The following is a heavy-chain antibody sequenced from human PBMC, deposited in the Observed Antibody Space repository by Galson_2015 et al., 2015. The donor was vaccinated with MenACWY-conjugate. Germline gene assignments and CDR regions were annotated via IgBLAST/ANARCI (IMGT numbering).Heavy chain of an antibody. CDR2: ITSSGDTI. CDR3: AKDPNGDYVGAFDT. D-gene: IGHD4-17*01. J-gene: IGHJ3*02. CDR1: GFTLSTYA. V-gene: IGHV3-23*01. Sequence: SLRLSCAASGFTLSTYAMTWVRQTSGKGLEWVSSITSSGDTIRYTDSVKGRFTVSRDNSKNTLFLQTSSLRVEDTAIYYCAKDPNGDYVGAFDTWGHGTVVTVSS.